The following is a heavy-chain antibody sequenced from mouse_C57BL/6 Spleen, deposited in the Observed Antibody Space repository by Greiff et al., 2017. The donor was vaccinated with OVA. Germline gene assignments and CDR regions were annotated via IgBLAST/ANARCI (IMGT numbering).Heavy chain of an antibody. CDR1: GYTFTDHT. CDR2: IYPRDGST. Sequence: VQLQESDAELVKPGASVKISCKVSGYTFTDHTIHWMKQRPEQGLEWIGYIYPRDGSTKYNEKFKGKATLTADKSSSTAYMQLNSLTSEDSAVYFCARQGPYSNSWFAYWGQGTLVTVSA. V-gene: IGHV1-78*01. J-gene: IGHJ3*01. CDR3: ARQGPYSNSWFAY. D-gene: IGHD2-5*01.